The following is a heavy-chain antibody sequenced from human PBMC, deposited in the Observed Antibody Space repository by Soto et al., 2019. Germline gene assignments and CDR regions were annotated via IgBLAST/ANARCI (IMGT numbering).Heavy chain of an antibody. CDR2: IYYSGST. J-gene: IGHJ4*02. V-gene: IGHV4-59*08. CDR3: ARLGYDILTGYYYDDY. D-gene: IGHD3-9*01. Sequence: QVQLQESGPGLVKPSETLSLTCTVSSGSISSYYWSWIRQPPGKGLEWIGYIYYSGSTNYNPSLKSRVTISVDTSKNQFSLKLSSVTAADTAVYYCARLGYDILTGYYYDDYWGQGTLVTVSS. CDR1: SGSISSYY.